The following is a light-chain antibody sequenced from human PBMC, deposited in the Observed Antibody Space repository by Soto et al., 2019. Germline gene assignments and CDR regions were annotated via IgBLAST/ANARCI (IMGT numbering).Light chain of an antibody. CDR3: QQYGGSPRIT. Sequence: EIVLTQSPGTLSLSPGEGATLPCRASQSVSSSYLVWYQQKPGQAPRLLIYGVSSRATGIPDRFSGSGSGTDFTLTISRLEPEDFAVYYCQQYGGSPRITFGQGTRLEIK. CDR2: GVS. J-gene: IGKJ5*01. V-gene: IGKV3-20*01. CDR1: QSVSSSY.